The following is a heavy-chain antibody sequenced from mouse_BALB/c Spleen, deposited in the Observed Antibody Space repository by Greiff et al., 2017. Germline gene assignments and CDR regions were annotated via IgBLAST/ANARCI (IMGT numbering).Heavy chain of an antibody. Sequence: EVQLQQSGPELVKPGASVKISCKASGYSFTGYFMNWVMQSHGKSLEWIGRINPYNGDTFYNQKFKGKATLTVDKSSSTAHMELRSLASEDSAVYYCARGGADGYYLYAMDYWGQGTSVTVS. V-gene: IGHV1-20*02. J-gene: IGHJ4*01. CDR3: ARGGADGYYLYAMDY. D-gene: IGHD2-3*01. CDR1: GYSFTGYF. CDR2: INPYNGDT.